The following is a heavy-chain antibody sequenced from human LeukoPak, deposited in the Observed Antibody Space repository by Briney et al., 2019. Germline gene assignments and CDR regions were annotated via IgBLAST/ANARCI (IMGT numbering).Heavy chain of an antibody. V-gene: IGHV4-38-2*02. CDR3: ARDTWNWDI. J-gene: IGHJ3*02. CDR2: IYTSGST. Sequence: SETLSLTCTVSGGSISSGYHWGWIRQPPGKGLEWIGRIYTSGSTNYNPSLKSRVTMSVDTSKNQFSLKLSSVTAADTAVYYCARDTWNWDIWGQGTMVTVSS. D-gene: IGHD1-7*01. CDR1: GGSISSGYH.